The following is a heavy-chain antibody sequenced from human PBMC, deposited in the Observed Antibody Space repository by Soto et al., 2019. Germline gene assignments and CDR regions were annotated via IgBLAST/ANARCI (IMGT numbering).Heavy chain of an antibody. CDR2: INHSGST. CDR1: GGSFSGYY. V-gene: IGHV4-34*01. D-gene: IGHD6-6*01. CDR3: SSLYNLGQRRSSRPSDY. Sequence: SETLSLTCAVYGGSFSGYYWSWIRQPPGKGLEWIGEINHSGSTNYNPSLKSRVTISVDTSKNQFSLKLSSVTAADTAEYYCSSLYNLGQRRSSRPSDYWGQGTLVTGSS. J-gene: IGHJ4*02.